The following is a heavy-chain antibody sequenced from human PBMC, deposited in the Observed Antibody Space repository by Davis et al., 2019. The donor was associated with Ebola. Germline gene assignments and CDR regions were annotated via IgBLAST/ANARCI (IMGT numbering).Heavy chain of an antibody. CDR2: ISGDSRTI. CDR1: GFTFSSYS. CDR3: TRGGEL. D-gene: IGHD1-7*01. V-gene: IGHV3-48*04. J-gene: IGHJ4*02. Sequence: GGSLRLSCAASGFTFSSYSMNWVRQAPGKGLEWVSYISGDSRTIYYADSVKGRFTISRDNAKNSLYLQMNDLRADDSAVYYCTRGGELWGQGTLVTVSS.